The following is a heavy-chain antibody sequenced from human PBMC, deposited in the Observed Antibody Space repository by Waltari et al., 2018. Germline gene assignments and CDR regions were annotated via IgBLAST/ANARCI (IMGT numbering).Heavy chain of an antibody. J-gene: IGHJ4*02. CDR3: ARIRKYYYGSGYFDY. V-gene: IGHV4-34*01. Sequence: QVQLQQWGAGLLKPSETLSLPCAVYGGSFSGYYLSWIRPPPGKGLEWIGEINPSGSTNYNPSLKSRVTISVDTSKNQFSLKLSSVTAADTAVYYCARIRKYYYGSGYFDYWGQGTLVTVSS. CDR1: GGSFSGYY. CDR2: INPSGST. D-gene: IGHD3-10*01.